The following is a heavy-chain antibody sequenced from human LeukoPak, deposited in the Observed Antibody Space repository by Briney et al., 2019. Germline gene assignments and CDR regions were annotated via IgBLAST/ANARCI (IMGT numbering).Heavy chain of an antibody. CDR3: ARDRTGWASDY. J-gene: IGHJ4*02. D-gene: IGHD1-14*01. V-gene: IGHV4-59*12. CDR2: IHYLGST. Sequence: SETLSLTCTVSGGSISSYYWSWIRQPPGKGLEWVGYIHYLGSTNYNPSLKSRVTISVDTSKNQFSLRLNSVTATDTAVYYCARDRTGWASDYWGQGTLVTVSS. CDR1: GGSISSYY.